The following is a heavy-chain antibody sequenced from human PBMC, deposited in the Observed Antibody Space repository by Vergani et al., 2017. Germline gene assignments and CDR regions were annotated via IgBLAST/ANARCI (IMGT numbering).Heavy chain of an antibody. V-gene: IGHV5-10-1*01. D-gene: IGHD2-2*01. CDR1: GYSFTSYW. CDR2: IDPSDSYT. Sequence: EVQLVQSGAEVKKPGESLKISCKGSGYSFTSYWIGWVRQMPGKGLEWMGRIDPSDSYTNYSPSFQGHVTISADKSISTAYLQWSSLKASDTAMYYCARQKGYCSSTSCYVPNWFDPWGQGTLVTVSS. J-gene: IGHJ5*02. CDR3: ARQKGYCSSTSCYVPNWFDP.